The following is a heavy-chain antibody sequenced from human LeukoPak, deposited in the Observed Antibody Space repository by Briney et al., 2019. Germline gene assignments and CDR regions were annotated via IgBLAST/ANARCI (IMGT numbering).Heavy chain of an antibody. CDR3: TRFESDFAYYYGMGV. V-gene: IGHV3-21*01. Sequence: KTGGSLRLSCAASGFTFNVFSMNWIRQAPGKGLEWVSSISSKSEHILYSDSVKDRFTISRDNAKNSLYLQMNSLRVEDTAVYYCTRFESDFAYYYGMGVWGQGTTVTVSS. CDR2: ISSKSEHI. D-gene: IGHD2-21*01. CDR1: GFTFNVFS. J-gene: IGHJ6*02.